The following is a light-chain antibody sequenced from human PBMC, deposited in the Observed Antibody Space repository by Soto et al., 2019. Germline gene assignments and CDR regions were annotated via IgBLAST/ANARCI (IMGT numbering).Light chain of an antibody. V-gene: IGLV2-11*01. Sequence: QSALTQPRSVSGSPGQSVTISCTGTSSDVGGYNYVSWYQQHPGKAPKLMIYDVSKRPSGVPDRFSGSKSGNTASLTISGLQTEDEADYYCCSYAGNSYVFGTGTQLTVL. CDR1: SSDVGGYNY. CDR3: CSYAGNSYV. J-gene: IGLJ1*01. CDR2: DVS.